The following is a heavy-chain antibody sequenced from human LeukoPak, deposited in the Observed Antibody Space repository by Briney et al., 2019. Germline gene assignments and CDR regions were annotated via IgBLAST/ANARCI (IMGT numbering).Heavy chain of an antibody. CDR1: GGSISSSSYY. CDR2: FYYSGST. J-gene: IGHJ4*02. D-gene: IGHD1/OR15-1a*01. CDR3: ARGTTASDLDGTAY. Sequence: SETLSLTCTVSGGSISSSSYYWGWIRQPPGKGLEWIGNFYYSGSTFYNPALKSRVTISVDTSKNQFSLKVNFVTAADTAVYYCARGTTASDLDGTAYWGQGTLVTVSS. V-gene: IGHV4-39*07.